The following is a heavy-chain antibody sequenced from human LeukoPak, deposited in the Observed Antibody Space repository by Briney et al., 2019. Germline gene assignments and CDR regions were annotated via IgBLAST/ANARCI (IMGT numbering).Heavy chain of an antibody. Sequence: GGSLRLSCAASGFTFTNYWMHWVRQAPGEGLVWVSRINCDGSVTRYADSVKGRFTISRDNAKNTVFLQMNSLRTEDTAVYYCARDRGALDYWGQGTLVTVSS. D-gene: IGHD1-26*01. CDR2: INCDGSVT. J-gene: IGHJ4*02. CDR3: ARDRGALDY. CDR1: GFTFTNYW. V-gene: IGHV3-74*01.